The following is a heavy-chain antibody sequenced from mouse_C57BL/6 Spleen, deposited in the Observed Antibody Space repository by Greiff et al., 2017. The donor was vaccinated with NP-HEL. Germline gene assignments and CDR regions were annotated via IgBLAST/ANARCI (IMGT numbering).Heavy chain of an antibody. D-gene: IGHD2-5*01. CDR2: INPNNGGT. Sequence: EVQLQQSGPELVKPGASVKISCKASGYTFTDYYMNWVKQSHGKSLEWIGDINPNNGGTSYNQKFKGKATLTVDKSSSTAYMELRSLTSEDSAVYYCARMDSNGFAYWGQGTLVTVSA. CDR3: ARMDSNGFAY. J-gene: IGHJ3*01. CDR1: GYTFTDYY. V-gene: IGHV1-26*01.